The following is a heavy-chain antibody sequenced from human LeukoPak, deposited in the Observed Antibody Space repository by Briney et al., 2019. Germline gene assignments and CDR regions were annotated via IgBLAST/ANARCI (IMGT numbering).Heavy chain of an antibody. D-gene: IGHD3-22*01. V-gene: IGHV4-61*01. CDR2: IYYSGST. Sequence: SETLSLTCTVSGGSFSSGSYYWSWIRQPPGKGLEWIGYIYYSGSTNYNPSLKSRVTISVDTSKNQFSLKLSSVTAADTAVYYCARGDSYYYGMDVWGQGTTVTVSS. J-gene: IGHJ6*02. CDR1: GGSFSSGSYY. CDR3: ARGDSYYYGMDV.